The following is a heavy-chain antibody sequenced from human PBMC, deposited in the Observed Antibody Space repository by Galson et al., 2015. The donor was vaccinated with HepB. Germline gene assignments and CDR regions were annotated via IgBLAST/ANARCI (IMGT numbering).Heavy chain of an antibody. V-gene: IGHV4-4*07. J-gene: IGHJ5*02. D-gene: IGHD6-19*01. CDR1: GYSVNSYY. CDR3: ARGYSSTFYGARLFDP. Sequence: SETLSLTCNVSGYSVNSYYWHWIRQPAGRGLEWIGHFSTSGGPNYNPSLGGRATLSVDTSKNQFSLNLRSVTAADTAIYYCARGYSSTFYGARLFDPWGQGTLVTVSS. CDR2: FSTSGGP.